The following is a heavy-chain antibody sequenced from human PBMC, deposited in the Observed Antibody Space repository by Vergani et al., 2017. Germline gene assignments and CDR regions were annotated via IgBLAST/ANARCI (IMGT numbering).Heavy chain of an antibody. V-gene: IGHV1-2*02. CDR3: ARAGESGVASDY. J-gene: IGHJ4*02. D-gene: IGHD3-3*01. Sequence: QVQLVQSGAEVKKPGASVKVSCKAFGYSFIGYYMHWVRQAPGQGLEWLGWINPNSGGTNYAQNFQGRVTMTWDTSISTAFMVLSRLRSDDTAVYFCARAGESGVASDYWGQGTLVTVSS. CDR1: GYSFIGYY. CDR2: INPNSGGT.